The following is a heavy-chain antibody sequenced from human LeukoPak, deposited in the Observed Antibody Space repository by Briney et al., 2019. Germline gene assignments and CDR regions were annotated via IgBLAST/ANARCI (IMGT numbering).Heavy chain of an antibody. J-gene: IGHJ4*02. Sequence: GGSLRLSCAASGFTFSSYSMNWVRQAPGKGLEWVSSISSSSSYIYYADSVKGRFTISRDNAKNSVYLQMNSLRAEDTAVYYCARDPTYYLRYGYFDFWGQGILVTVSS. CDR1: GFTFSSYS. CDR3: ARDPTYYLRYGYFDF. CDR2: ISSSSSYI. D-gene: IGHD1-26*01. V-gene: IGHV3-21*01.